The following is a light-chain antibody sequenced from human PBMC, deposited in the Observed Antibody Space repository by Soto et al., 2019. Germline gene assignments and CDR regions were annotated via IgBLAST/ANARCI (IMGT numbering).Light chain of an antibody. J-gene: IGKJ4*01. CDR1: QSVRSN. CDR2: GAS. Sequence: EIVMTQSPATLSVSPGERVTLSCRASQSVRSNLAWYQQKPGQVPRVLIYGASTRAIGIPDRFSGSGSGTEFTLTISRLQSEDFAVYYWQHYNNLWGFGGGTKVEIK. V-gene: IGKV3-15*01. CDR3: QHYNNLWG.